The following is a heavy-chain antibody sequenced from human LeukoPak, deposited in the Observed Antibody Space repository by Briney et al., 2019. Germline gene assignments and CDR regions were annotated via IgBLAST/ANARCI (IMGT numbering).Heavy chain of an antibody. D-gene: IGHD1-26*01. CDR3: GRVSGRGSFQDY. CDR1: GFTFSDHY. Sequence: RGSLRLSCAASGFTFSDHYMDWVRQAPGKGLEWVGRTRNKPNGYTTEYAASVKGRFTVSRDDSKNSLYLQMSSLKTEDTAVYYCGRVSGRGSFQDYWGQGTLVTVSS. CDR2: TRNKPNGYTT. J-gene: IGHJ4*02. V-gene: IGHV3-72*01.